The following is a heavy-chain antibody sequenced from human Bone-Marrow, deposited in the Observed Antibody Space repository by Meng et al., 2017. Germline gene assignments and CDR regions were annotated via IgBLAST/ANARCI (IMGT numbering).Heavy chain of an antibody. CDR3: ARAWGDYDPFDH. Sequence: SETLSLTCTVSGGSISNCYWTWIRQSPGKGLEWIGNIYYTGRTNYNPSLKSRVTISVDTTNNQFSLMVTSMTPADTAVYFCARAWGDYDPFDHWGQGTLVTVSS. V-gene: IGHV4-59*01. CDR1: GGSISNCY. J-gene: IGHJ4*02. D-gene: IGHD4-17*01. CDR2: IYYTGRT.